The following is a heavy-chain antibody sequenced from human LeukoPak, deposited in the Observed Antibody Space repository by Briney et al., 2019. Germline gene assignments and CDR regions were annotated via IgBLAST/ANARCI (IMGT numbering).Heavy chain of an antibody. J-gene: IGHJ4*02. Sequence: GGSLRLSCAASGFTVSTNYMSWVRQAPGKGLEWASVIYSGGSTYYADSVRGRFTISRDNSKNTLYLQMNSLRAEDTAVYYCARASWRFGELFFDYWGQGTLVTVSS. D-gene: IGHD3-10*01. CDR2: IYSGGST. CDR3: ARASWRFGELFFDY. CDR1: GFTVSTNY. V-gene: IGHV3-66*01.